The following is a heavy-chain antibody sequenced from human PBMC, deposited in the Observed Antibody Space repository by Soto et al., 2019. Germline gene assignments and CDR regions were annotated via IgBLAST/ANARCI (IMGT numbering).Heavy chain of an antibody. CDR3: ARAGDFWSGNYYYGMDV. J-gene: IGHJ6*02. V-gene: IGHV4-39*07. D-gene: IGHD3-3*01. CDR2: IYYSGST. CDR1: GGSISSSSYY. Sequence: PSETLSLTCTVSGGSISSSSYYWGWIRQPPGKGLEWIGSIYYSGSTYYNPSLKSRVTISVDTSKNQFSLKLSSVTAADTAVYYCARAGDFWSGNYYYGMDVWGQGTTVTVSS.